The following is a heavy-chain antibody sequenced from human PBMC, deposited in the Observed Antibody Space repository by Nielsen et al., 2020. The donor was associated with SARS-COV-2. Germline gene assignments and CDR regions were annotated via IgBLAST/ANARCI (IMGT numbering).Heavy chain of an antibody. J-gene: IGHJ4*02. CDR1: GFTFGDYA. V-gene: IGHV3-49*03. CDR3: TRDLSGSLAAY. Sequence: GGSLRLSCTASGFTFGDYAMSWFRQTPGKGLEWVGFIRSKAYGGTTEYAASVKGRFTISRDDSKSIAYLQMNSLKTEDTAVYYCTRDLSGSLAAYWGQGTLVTVSS. CDR2: IRSKAYGGTT. D-gene: IGHD2-15*01.